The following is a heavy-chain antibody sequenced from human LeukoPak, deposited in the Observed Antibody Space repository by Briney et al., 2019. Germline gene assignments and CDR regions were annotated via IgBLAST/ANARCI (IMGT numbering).Heavy chain of an antibody. Sequence: SQTLSLTCTVSGGSISSGDYYWSWIRQPPGKGLEWIGYIYYGGSTYYNPSLKSRVTISVDTPKNQFSLKLSSVTAADTAVYYCARGKYQLPEGYWGQGTLVTVSS. J-gene: IGHJ4*02. V-gene: IGHV4-30-4*01. CDR1: GGSISSGDYY. CDR3: ARGKYQLPEGY. CDR2: IYYGGST. D-gene: IGHD2-2*01.